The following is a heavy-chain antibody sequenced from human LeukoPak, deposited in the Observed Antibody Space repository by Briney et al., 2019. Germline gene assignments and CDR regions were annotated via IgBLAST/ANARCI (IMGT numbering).Heavy chain of an antibody. J-gene: IGHJ4*02. V-gene: IGHV4-34*01. Sequence: PSETLSLTCAVYGGSFSGYYWSWIRQPPGKGLEWIGEINHSGSTNYNPSLKSRVTISVDTSKNQFSLKLSSVTAADTAVYYCASSVLRYFDWWPRVDYWGQGTLVTVSS. CDR1: GGSFSGYY. CDR2: INHSGST. CDR3: ASSVLRYFDWWPRVDY. D-gene: IGHD3-9*01.